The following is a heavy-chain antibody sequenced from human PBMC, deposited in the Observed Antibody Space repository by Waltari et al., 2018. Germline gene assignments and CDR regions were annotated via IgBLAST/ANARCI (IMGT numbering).Heavy chain of an antibody. D-gene: IGHD3-10*01. Sequence: QLQLQESGPGLVKPSETLSLTCTVAGVSIGSNRYYWGWIRQPPGKGLEWIGSIFYSGTPYYNPSLKSRVTMSIDTAKNQFSLRLNSVTAADTAIYYGARDWGLLWFGDPWGQGTLVTVSS. V-gene: IGHV4-39*07. CDR1: GVSIGSNRYY. CDR2: IFYSGTP. CDR3: ARDWGLLWFGDP. J-gene: IGHJ5*02.